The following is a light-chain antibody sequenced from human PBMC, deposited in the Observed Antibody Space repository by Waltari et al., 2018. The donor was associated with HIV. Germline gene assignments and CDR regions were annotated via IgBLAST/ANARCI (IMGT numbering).Light chain of an antibody. CDR1: KDIRNV. Sequence: DMQVTQSPSSRSASVGDRVTITCGASKDIRNVLKWYQQKPGKAPQLLIYATSTLQSGVPSRFSGSRSATTFTLTISGLQPADVATYYCQQTHSFPPLTFGQGTRLEVK. J-gene: IGKJ5*01. V-gene: IGKV1-39*01. CDR2: ATS. CDR3: QQTHSFPPLT.